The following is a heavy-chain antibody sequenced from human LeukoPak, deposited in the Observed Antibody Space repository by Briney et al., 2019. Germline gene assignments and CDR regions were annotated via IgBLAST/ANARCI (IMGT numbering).Heavy chain of an antibody. D-gene: IGHD6-6*01. J-gene: IGHJ5*02. Sequence: SETLSLTCTVSGGSISISSYYWAWIRQPPGKGLEWIGSIYYSGTTYYNPSHKSRVTISVDTSKNQFSLNLSSVTAADTAVYYCARRGAARANNWFDPWGQGTLVTVSS. CDR1: GGSISISSYY. CDR3: ARRGAARANNWFDP. V-gene: IGHV4-39*01. CDR2: IYYSGTT.